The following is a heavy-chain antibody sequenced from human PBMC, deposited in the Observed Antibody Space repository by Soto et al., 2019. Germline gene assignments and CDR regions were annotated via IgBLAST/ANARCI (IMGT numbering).Heavy chain of an antibody. CDR3: AREYYYTMDV. V-gene: IGHV3-11*05. Sequence: QVQLVESGGGLVRPGGSLRLSCEASGFTFRDYYMTWFRQAPGKGLEWLSYIDSSTKYTNYADSVKGRFTISRDNAKNSLYLQMNSQRADDTAVYYCAREYYYTMDVWGQGTMVTVSS. J-gene: IGHJ6*02. CDR1: GFTFRDYY. CDR2: IDSSTKYT.